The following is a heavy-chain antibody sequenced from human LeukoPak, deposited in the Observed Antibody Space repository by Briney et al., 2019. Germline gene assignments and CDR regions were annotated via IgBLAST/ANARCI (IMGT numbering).Heavy chain of an antibody. CDR2: IKQDGSEK. CDR1: GFTFSSYG. J-gene: IGHJ4*02. V-gene: IGHV3-7*01. Sequence: GGSLRFSGAAPGFTFSSYGMSWFRQAPGKGLGWVATIKQDGSEKYYVDSVKGRFTISRDNAKNSLYLQMNSLRAEDTAVYYCASRYCSSTSCSPVIDYWGQGTLVTVSS. CDR3: ASRYCSSTSCSPVIDY. D-gene: IGHD2-2*01.